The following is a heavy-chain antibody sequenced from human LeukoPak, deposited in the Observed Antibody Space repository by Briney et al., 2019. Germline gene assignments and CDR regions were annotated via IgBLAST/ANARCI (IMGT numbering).Heavy chain of an antibody. Sequence: GGSLRLTCAASGFTFSRYGMHWVRQAPGKGLEWLAVMSSDGGDIYYADSVKGRFTISRDNSKNTLYLQMNSLRAEDTAVYYCSKTIAVADPTDYWGQGTLVTVSS. D-gene: IGHD6-19*01. CDR3: SKTIAVADPTDY. V-gene: IGHV3-30*18. CDR2: MSSDGGDI. CDR1: GFTFSRYG. J-gene: IGHJ4*02.